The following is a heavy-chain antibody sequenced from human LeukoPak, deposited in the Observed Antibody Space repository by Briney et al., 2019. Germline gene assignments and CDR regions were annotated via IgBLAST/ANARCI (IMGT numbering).Heavy chain of an antibody. CDR1: GGSISSYY. CDR2: IYYSGST. CDR3: ARRRQQLVRYYYYGMDV. V-gene: IGHV4-59*12. J-gene: IGHJ6*02. D-gene: IGHD6-13*01. Sequence: SETLSLTCTVSGGSISSYYWSWIRQPPGKGLEWIGYIYYSGSTNYNPSLKSRVTISVDTSKNQFSLKLSSVTAADTAVYYCARRRQQLVRYYYYGMDVWGQGTTVTVSS.